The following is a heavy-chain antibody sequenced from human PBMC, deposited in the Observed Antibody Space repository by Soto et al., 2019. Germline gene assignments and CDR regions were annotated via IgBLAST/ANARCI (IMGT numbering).Heavy chain of an antibody. CDR3: ARGARSYGEVLDV. V-gene: IGHV3-66*01. CDR2: IYSGGST. CDR1: GFTVSSNY. J-gene: IGHJ6*02. D-gene: IGHD1-26*01. Sequence: EVQLVESGGGLVQPGGSLRLSCAASGFTVSSNYISWVRQAPGKGLEWVSVIYSGGSTYYADSVKGRFTISRDNSKNTLYLQMNSLRAEDTAVYYCARGARSYGEVLDVWGQGTTVTVSS.